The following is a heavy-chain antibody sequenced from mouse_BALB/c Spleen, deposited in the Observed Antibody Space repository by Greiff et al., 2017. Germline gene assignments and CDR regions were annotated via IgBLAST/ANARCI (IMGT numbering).Heavy chain of an antibody. J-gene: IGHJ2*01. V-gene: IGHV2-2*02. CDR1: GFSLTSYG. Sequence: VKLVESGPGLVQPSQSLSITCTVSGFSLTSYGVHWVRQSPGKGLEWLGVIWSGGSTDYNAAFISRLSISKDNSKSQVFFKMNSLQANDTAIYYCARTGRRAYYFDYWGQGTTLTVSS. D-gene: IGHD2-12*01. CDR2: IWSGGST. CDR3: ARTGRRAYYFDY.